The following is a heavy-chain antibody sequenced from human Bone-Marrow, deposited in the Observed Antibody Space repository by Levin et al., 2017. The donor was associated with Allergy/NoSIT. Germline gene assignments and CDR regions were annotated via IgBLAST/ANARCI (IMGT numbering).Heavy chain of an antibody. D-gene: IGHD6-19*01. Sequence: SQTLSLPCAVSGYSIRSGYYWGWIRQPPGKGLEWIGSIYHSGSTYYNPSLKSRVTISVDTSKNQFSLKLSSVTAADTAVYYCARSLRYSSGWYKTAYFDYWGQGTLVTVSS. CDR1: GYSIRSGYY. V-gene: IGHV4-38-2*01. J-gene: IGHJ4*02. CDR2: IYHSGST. CDR3: ARSLRYSSGWYKTAYFDY.